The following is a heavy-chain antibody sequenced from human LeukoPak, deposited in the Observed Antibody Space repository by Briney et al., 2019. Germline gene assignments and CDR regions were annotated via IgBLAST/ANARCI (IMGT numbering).Heavy chain of an antibody. CDR2: IKSKTYGGTT. Sequence: GGSLRLSCAASGFTFSNAWMSWVRQAPGKGLEWVGRIKSKTYGGTTDYAAPVKGRFTISRDDSKNTLYLQMNSLKTEDTAVYYCTTDRQAGTTAHEYWGQGTLVTVSS. D-gene: IGHD1/OR15-1a*01. J-gene: IGHJ4*02. V-gene: IGHV3-15*01. CDR3: TTDRQAGTTAHEY. CDR1: GFTFSNAW.